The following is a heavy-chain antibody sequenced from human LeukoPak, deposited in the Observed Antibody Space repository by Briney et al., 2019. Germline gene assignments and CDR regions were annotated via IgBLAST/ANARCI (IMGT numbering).Heavy chain of an antibody. Sequence: GASVKISCKASGYTFSNYNIHWLRQAPGQGLEWMGWINPNSGGTNYAQKFQGRVTMTRDTSITTAYMEMSRLRSDDTALYYCARSPHILTGENFDYWGQGTLVTVSS. V-gene: IGHV1-2*02. CDR1: GYTFSNYN. CDR2: INPNSGGT. J-gene: IGHJ4*02. D-gene: IGHD3-9*01. CDR3: ARSPHILTGENFDY.